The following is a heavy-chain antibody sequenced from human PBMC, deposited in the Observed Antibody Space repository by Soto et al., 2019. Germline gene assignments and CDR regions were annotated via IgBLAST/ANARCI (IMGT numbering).Heavy chain of an antibody. CDR2: VFHSGSV. Sequence: SETLSLTCTVSGGSISGDYYHWTWIRQSPGKGLEWIGCVFHSGSVLYNPSLKSRLTISVDTSKNQFSLKLSSVTAADTAVYYCARHRAKYYYGSGSYYWFDPWGQGTLVTVSS. D-gene: IGHD3-10*01. V-gene: IGHV4-39*01. CDR3: ARHRAKYYYGSGSYYWFDP. J-gene: IGHJ5*02. CDR1: GGSISGDYYH.